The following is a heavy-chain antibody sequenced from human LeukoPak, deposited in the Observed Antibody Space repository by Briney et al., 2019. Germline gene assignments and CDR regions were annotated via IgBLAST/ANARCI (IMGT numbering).Heavy chain of an antibody. Sequence: SETLSLTCAVSGSSIRSDYNWGWIRQPPGKPLEWVGSIFHSGTTYYNPSLKSRVTISADTSKNQFSLKVRSVTAADTAVYYCAREVRAGSRYSDYWGQGTLVTVSS. CDR1: GSSIRSDYN. CDR3: AREVRAGSRYSDY. CDR2: IFHSGTT. D-gene: IGHD2-15*01. J-gene: IGHJ4*02. V-gene: IGHV4-38-2*02.